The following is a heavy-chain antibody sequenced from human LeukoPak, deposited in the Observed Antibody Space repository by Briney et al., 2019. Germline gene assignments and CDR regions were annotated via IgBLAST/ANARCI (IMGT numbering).Heavy chain of an antibody. CDR3: ARVPRWGSRGPADAFDI. D-gene: IGHD2/OR15-2a*01. CDR1: GYTFTSYY. J-gene: IGHJ3*02. Sequence: ASVKVSCTASGYTFTSYYMHWVRQAPGQGLEWMGGIIPIFGTANYAQKFQGRVTITADESTSTAYMELSSLRPEDTAVYYCARVPRWGSRGPADAFDIWGQGTMVTVSS. V-gene: IGHV1-69*13. CDR2: IIPIFGTA.